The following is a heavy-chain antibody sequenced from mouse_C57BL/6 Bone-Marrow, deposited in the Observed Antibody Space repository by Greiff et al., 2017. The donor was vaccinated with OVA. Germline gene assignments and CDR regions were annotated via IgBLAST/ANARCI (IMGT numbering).Heavy chain of an antibody. D-gene: IGHD1-1*01. CDR3: ARGGYYYGSRGDY. J-gene: IGHJ2*01. CDR2: IHPNSGST. Sequence: QVQLQQPGAELVKPGASVKLSCKASGYTFTSYWMHWVKQRPGQGLEWIGMIHPNSGSTNYNEKFKSKATLPVDKSSSTAYMQLSSLTSEDAAVYYCARGGYYYGSRGDYWGKGTTLTVSS. V-gene: IGHV1-64*01. CDR1: GYTFTSYW.